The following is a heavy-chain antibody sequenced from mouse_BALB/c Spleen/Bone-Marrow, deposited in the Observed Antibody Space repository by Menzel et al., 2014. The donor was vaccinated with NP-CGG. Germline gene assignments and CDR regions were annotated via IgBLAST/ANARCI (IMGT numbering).Heavy chain of an antibody. Sequence: VQLQQSGPQLVRPGASVKISCKASGYSFTNYWMHWVKQRPGQGLEWIGMIDPSDSETRLNQKFKDKATLTVDTSSSTAYMQLSSLTSEDSAVYYCTPRLRYWGQGTTLTVSS. V-gene: IGHV1S127*01. CDR3: TPRLRY. CDR2: IDPSDSET. J-gene: IGHJ2*01. D-gene: IGHD1-2*01. CDR1: GYSFTNYW.